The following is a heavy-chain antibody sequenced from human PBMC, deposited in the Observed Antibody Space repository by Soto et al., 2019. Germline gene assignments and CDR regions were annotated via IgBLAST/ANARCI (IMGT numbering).Heavy chain of an antibody. V-gene: IGHV1-69*02. D-gene: IGHD3-22*01. CDR3: AADSSGYPLDY. Sequence: QVQLVQSGAEVKKPGSSVKVSCKASGGTFSSYTISWVRQAPGQGLEWMGRIIPILGIANYAQKFQGRVTITADKSTSTAYMELSSLRSEDTAVYYCAADSSGYPLDYWGQGTLVTVSS. CDR1: GGTFSSYT. J-gene: IGHJ4*02. CDR2: IIPILGIA.